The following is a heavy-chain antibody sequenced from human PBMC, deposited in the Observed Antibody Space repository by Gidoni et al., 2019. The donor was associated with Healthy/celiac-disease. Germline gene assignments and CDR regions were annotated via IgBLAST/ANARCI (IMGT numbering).Heavy chain of an antibody. V-gene: IGHV3-30-3*01. CDR3: ARELLVALDY. J-gene: IGHJ4*02. CDR1: GFTFSSYA. Sequence: CAGSGFTFSSYAMHWVRQAPGKGLEWVAVISYDGSNKYYADSVKGRFTISRDNSKNTLYLQMNSLRAEDTAVYYCARELLVALDYWGQGTLVTVSS. CDR2: ISYDGSNK. D-gene: IGHD5-12*01.